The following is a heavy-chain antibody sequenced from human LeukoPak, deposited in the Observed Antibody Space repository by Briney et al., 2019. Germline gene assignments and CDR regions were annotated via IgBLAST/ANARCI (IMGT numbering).Heavy chain of an antibody. Sequence: SGGSLRLSCAASGFTFSSYAMSWVRQAPGKGLEWVSAISGSGGSTYYADSVKGRSTISRDNSKNTLYLQMNSLRAEDTAVYYCAKDQIAVAGFVGIQRPGDFDYWGQGTLVTVSS. CDR1: GFTFSSYA. CDR2: ISGSGGST. D-gene: IGHD6-19*01. V-gene: IGHV3-23*01. CDR3: AKDQIAVAGFVGIQRPGDFDY. J-gene: IGHJ4*02.